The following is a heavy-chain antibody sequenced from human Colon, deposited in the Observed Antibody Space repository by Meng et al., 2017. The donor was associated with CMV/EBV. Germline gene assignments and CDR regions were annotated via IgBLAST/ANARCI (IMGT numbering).Heavy chain of an antibody. J-gene: IGHJ5*01. CDR2: INPKSGGI. Sequence: ASVKVSCKASGYIFTDYFLHWVRQAPGQGLEWMGWINPKSGGISFEEKFQGRLTMTRDTSSSTVYMELTSLRSDDTAMYYCAREGGRECTGNVCYIGAIWFDSWGQGTPVTVSS. CDR3: AREGGRECTGNVCYIGAIWFDS. CDR1: GYIFTDYF. D-gene: IGHD2-8*02. V-gene: IGHV1-2*02.